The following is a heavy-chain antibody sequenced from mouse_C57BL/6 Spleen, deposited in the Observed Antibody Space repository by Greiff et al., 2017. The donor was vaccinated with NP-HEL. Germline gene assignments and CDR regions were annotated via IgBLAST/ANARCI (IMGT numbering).Heavy chain of an antibody. D-gene: IGHD2-4*01. CDR3: ARDDYDGAYWYFDV. V-gene: IGHV1-81*01. CDR2: IYPRSGNT. J-gene: IGHJ1*03. Sequence: VQLQQSGAELARPGASVKLSCKASGYTFTSYGISWVKQRTGQGLEWIGEIYPRSGNTYYNEKFKGKATLTADKSSSTAYMELRSLTSEDSAVYFCARDDYDGAYWYFDVWGTRTTVTVSS. CDR1: GYTFTSYG.